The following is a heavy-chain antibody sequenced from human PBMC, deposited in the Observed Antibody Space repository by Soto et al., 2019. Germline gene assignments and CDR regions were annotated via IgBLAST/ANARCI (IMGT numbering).Heavy chain of an antibody. Sequence: ASVKVSCKASGYTFTSYAMHWVRQSPGQRLEWMGWINAGNGNTKYSQKFQGRVTITRDTSASTAYMELSSLRSEDTAVFHCGRGLNVFFYFFAYRGQRTLVTVS. CDR2: INAGNGNT. CDR1: GYTFTSYA. CDR3: GRGLNVFFYFFAY. D-gene: IGHD3-10*02. V-gene: IGHV1-3*01. J-gene: IGHJ4*02.